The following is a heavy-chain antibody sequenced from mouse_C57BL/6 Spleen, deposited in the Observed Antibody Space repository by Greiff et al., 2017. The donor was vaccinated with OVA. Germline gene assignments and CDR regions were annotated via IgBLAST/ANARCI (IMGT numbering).Heavy chain of an antibody. CDR3: ARRYYGSRGYAMDY. J-gene: IGHJ4*01. CDR1: GYTFTSYW. CDR2: IHPNSGST. V-gene: IGHV1-64*01. D-gene: IGHD1-1*01. Sequence: VQLKQPGAELVKPGASVKLSCKASGYTFTSYWMHWVKQRPGQGLEWIGMIHPNSGSTNYNEKFKSKATLTVDKSSSTAYMQLSSLTSEDSAVYYCARRYYGSRGYAMDYWGQGTSVTVSS.